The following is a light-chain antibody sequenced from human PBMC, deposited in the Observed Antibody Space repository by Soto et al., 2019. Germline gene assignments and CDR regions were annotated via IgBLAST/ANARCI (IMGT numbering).Light chain of an antibody. CDR3: QRYNSAPWT. J-gene: IGKJ1*01. CDR1: DSINNY. V-gene: IGKV1-27*01. Sequence: DIQMTQSPSSLSASVGDRVTITFRARDSINNYLAWYQQKPEKVPKLLIYAASTLQSGVPSRFSGSGSGTDFTLTISSLQPEDVATYYCQRYNSAPWTFGQGTKVEIK. CDR2: AAS.